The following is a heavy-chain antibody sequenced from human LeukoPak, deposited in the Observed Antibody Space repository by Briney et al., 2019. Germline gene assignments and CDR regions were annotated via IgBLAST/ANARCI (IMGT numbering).Heavy chain of an antibody. J-gene: IGHJ4*02. D-gene: IGHD6-25*01. Sequence: GGSLRLSCAASGFTFDDYAMHWVRQPPGKGLEWVSGISWNSGIIIYVDSVEGRFTISRDNAKNSLYLQMNSVRADDTALYYCAKASGGGSVPYYFDSWGEGTLVTVSS. CDR2: ISWNSGII. CDR1: GFTFDDYA. CDR3: AKASGGGSVPYYFDS. V-gene: IGHV3-9*01.